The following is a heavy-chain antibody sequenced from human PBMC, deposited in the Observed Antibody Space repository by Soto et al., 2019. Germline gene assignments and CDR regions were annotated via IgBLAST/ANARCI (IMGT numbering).Heavy chain of an antibody. CDR1: GGSITSGGSF. D-gene: IGHD2-15*01. CDR3: ARGGASSKWFAP. J-gene: IGHJ5*02. CDR2: IGYSGAT. Sequence: SETLSLTCTVSGGSITSGGSFWSWIRQHPGKGPEWIAFIGYSGATSYNPSLASRVTISADTYKSQFSLNLRSVTAADTAVYYCARGGASSKWFAPWGQGTLVTSPQ. V-gene: IGHV4-31*03.